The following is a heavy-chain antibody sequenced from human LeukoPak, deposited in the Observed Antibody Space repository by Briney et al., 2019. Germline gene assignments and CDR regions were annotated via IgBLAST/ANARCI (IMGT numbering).Heavy chain of an antibody. D-gene: IGHD6-13*01. J-gene: IGHJ1*01. CDR3: ARGGGSSWTQRGYFQY. V-gene: IGHV1-2*04. CDR2: INPNSGGT. CDR1: GYTFTGYY. Sequence: ASVKVSCKASGYTFTGYYMHWVRQAPGQGLEWMGWINPNSGGTNYAQKFQGWVTMTGDTSISTAYMELSRLRSDDTAVYYCARGGGSSWTQRGYFQYWGQGTLVTVSS.